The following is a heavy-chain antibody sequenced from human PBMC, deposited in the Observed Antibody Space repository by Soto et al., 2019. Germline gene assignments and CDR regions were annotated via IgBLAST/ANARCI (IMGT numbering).Heavy chain of an antibody. V-gene: IGHV4-34*01. CDR3: ARRGRYGGRSYTG. J-gene: IGHJ4*02. D-gene: IGHD2-15*01. CDR1: GGSFNDFY. Sequence: QMHIQQWGAGLLKPSETLSLTCAVSGGSFNDFYWNWVRQPPGEGLEWIGEVNHAGGTDYNPSLKNRVTISEDRSKNQLSLRLKSVTVADTATYYCARRGRYGGRSYTGWGQGTLVTVSS. CDR2: VNHAGGT.